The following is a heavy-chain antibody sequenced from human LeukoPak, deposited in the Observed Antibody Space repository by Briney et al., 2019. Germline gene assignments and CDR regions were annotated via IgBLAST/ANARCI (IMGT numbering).Heavy chain of an antibody. V-gene: IGHV3-21*01. Sequence: GGSLRLSCAASGFTFSSYAMSWVRQAPGKGLEWVSSISSSSNYIYYADSVKGRFTISRDNAKNSLYLQMNSLRAEDTAVYYCARERSDYSNLIDYWGQGTLVTVSS. J-gene: IGHJ4*02. CDR1: GFTFSSYA. D-gene: IGHD4-11*01. CDR2: ISSSSNYI. CDR3: ARERSDYSNLIDY.